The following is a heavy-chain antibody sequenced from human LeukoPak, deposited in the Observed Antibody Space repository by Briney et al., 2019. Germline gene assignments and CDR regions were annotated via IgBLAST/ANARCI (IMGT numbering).Heavy chain of an antibody. CDR2: ISSSSSTI. D-gene: IGHD6-6*01. Sequence: GGSLRLSCAAPGFTFSSYSMNWVRQAPGKGLEWVSYISSSSSTIYYADSVKGRFAISRDNAKNSLYLQMNSLRDEDTAVYYCARVRGSSSYYFDYWGQGTLVTVSS. CDR3: ARVRGSSSYYFDY. CDR1: GFTFSSYS. V-gene: IGHV3-48*02. J-gene: IGHJ4*02.